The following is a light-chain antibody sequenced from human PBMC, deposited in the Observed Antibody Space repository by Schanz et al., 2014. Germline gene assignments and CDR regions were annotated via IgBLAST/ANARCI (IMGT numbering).Light chain of an antibody. J-gene: IGLJ1*01. V-gene: IGLV2-14*01. CDR1: GSDVGGYNY. CDR3: GSYTTSINYV. Sequence: QSVLTQPPSASGSPGQSVTISCTGTGSDVGGYNYVSWYQQHPGKAPKLMIYDVSNRPSGVSNRFSGSKSGNTASLTISGLQAEDEADYYCGSYTTSINYVFGTGTKLTVL. CDR2: DVS.